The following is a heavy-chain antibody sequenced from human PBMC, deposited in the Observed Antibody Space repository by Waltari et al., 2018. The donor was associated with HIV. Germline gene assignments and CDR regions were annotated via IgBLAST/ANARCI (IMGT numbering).Heavy chain of an antibody. CDR1: GGHVSTYY. D-gene: IGHD2-2*01. CDR2: IFYSGST. J-gene: IGHJ3*01. V-gene: IGHV4-59*02. Sequence: QVKLQESGPGLVKPSETLSLNCSVSGGHVSTYYWNWIRQHAGKGLEWVGGIFYSGSTSYSPSFRSRVTMSIDTSKDYFSLRLDSVTAADTALYYCARRPVIPSTIRNAFDVWSQGTMVTVSS. CDR3: ARRPVIPSTIRNAFDV.